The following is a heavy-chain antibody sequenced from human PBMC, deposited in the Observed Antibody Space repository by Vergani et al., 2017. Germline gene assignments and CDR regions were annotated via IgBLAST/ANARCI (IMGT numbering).Heavy chain of an antibody. CDR2: ISSDSRTI. D-gene: IGHD3-10*01. J-gene: IGHJ4*02. CDR3: ARERGAMDR. V-gene: IGHV3-11*04. CDR1: GFILHDYY. Sequence: QEQLVVSGGTLVKPGGSLRLSCVVSGFILHDYYMSWIRQAPGKGLEWVAYISSDSRTIYYADSVKGRVTISRDNARNSVFLQMDSLRVNDTAVYFCARERGAMDRWGQGTLVTVSS.